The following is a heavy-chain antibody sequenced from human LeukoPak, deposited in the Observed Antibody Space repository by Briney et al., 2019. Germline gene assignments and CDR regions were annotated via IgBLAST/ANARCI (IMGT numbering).Heavy chain of an antibody. J-gene: IGHJ5*02. CDR3: ARGALVFGELDWFDP. Sequence: PSETLSLTCSVSGGSISNYYWTWIRQPPGKGLEWVGYIYYSGSTNYNPSLKSRVTISVDTSKNQFSLKLSSVTAADTAVYYCARGALVFGELDWFDPWGQGTLVTVSS. CDR1: GGSISNYY. D-gene: IGHD3-10*02. V-gene: IGHV4-59*01. CDR2: IYYSGST.